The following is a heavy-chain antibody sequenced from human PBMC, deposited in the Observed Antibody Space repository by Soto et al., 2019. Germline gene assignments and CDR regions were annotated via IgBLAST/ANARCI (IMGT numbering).Heavy chain of an antibody. CDR1: GYSFTSYD. CDR2: MNPNSGNT. J-gene: IGHJ6*03. D-gene: IGHD5-12*01. Sequence: ASVNRSCKGSGYSFTSYDINCVRKATGQGLEWMGWMNPNSGNTGYAQKFQGRVTMTRNTSISTAYMELSSLRSEDTAVYYCARVVSGVPQDIVATILKRHYYYYYMDVWGKGTTVTVFS. V-gene: IGHV1-8*01. CDR3: ARVVSGVPQDIVATILKRHYYYYYMDV.